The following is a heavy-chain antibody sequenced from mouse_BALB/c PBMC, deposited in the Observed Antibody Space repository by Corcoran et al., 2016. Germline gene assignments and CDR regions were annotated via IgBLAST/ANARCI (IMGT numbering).Heavy chain of an antibody. CDR2: ISYDGSN. CDR1: GYSIPSGYY. Sequence: DVQLQESGPGLVKPSQSLSLTCSVTGYSIPSGYYWNWIRQFPGNKLEWMGYISYDGSNNYNPSLKNRISITRDTSKNQFFLKLNSVTTEDTATYYCARWGLRLWYFDVWGAGTTVTVSS. D-gene: IGHD2-4*01. V-gene: IGHV3-6*02. J-gene: IGHJ1*01. CDR3: ARWGLRLWYFDV.